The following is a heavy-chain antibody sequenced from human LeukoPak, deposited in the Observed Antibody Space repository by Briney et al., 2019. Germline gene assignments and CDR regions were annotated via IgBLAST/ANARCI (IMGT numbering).Heavy chain of an antibody. CDR2: IYYSGST. J-gene: IGHJ6*03. D-gene: IGHD4-11*01. Sequence: PSETLSLTCTVSGGSISSSSHYWGWIRQPPGKGLEWIGSIYYSGSTYYNPSLKSRVTISVDTSKNQFSLKVSSVTAADTAVYYCARATRTLGRLYYYYMDVWGKGTTVTVSS. CDR3: ARATRTLGRLYYYYMDV. CDR1: GGSISSSSHY. V-gene: IGHV4-39*07.